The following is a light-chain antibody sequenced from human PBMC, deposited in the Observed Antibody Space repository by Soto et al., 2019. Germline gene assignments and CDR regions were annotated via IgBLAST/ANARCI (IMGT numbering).Light chain of an antibody. Sequence: EIVMTQSPATLSVSPGERATLSCRASQSVSSNLAWYQQKPGQAPRLLIYGASTRATGIPARFSGSGSGTDFTLTIISLQSEDFAVYYCQQYNNWPPYTFGQGTKLESK. CDR1: QSVSSN. V-gene: IGKV3-15*01. J-gene: IGKJ2*01. CDR2: GAS. CDR3: QQYNNWPPYT.